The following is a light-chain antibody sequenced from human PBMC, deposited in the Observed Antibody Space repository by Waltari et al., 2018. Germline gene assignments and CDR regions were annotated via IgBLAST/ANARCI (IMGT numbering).Light chain of an antibody. V-gene: IGKV3-20*01. Sequence: EMVLTQSPVTLSLSPGERAILSCRASQSISSSYLTWFQQKPGQAPRLLISGASTRATGIPDRFSGAGSGTNFTLTISRLEPEDFAVYYCQQYGRSPLTFGGGTKVEIK. CDR3: QQYGRSPLT. CDR2: GAS. CDR1: QSISSSY. J-gene: IGKJ4*01.